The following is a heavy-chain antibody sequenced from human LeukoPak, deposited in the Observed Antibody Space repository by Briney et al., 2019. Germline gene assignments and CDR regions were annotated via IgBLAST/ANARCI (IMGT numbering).Heavy chain of an antibody. CDR2: IYYSGST. D-gene: IGHD3-10*01. V-gene: IGHV4-39*01. Sequence: SETLSLTCTVSGGSISSSSYYRGWIRQPPGKGLEWIGSIYYSGSTYYNPSLKSRVTMSVDTSKNHFSLKLSSVTAADTAVYYCATHLFYGSGSPFDYWGQGALVTVSS. J-gene: IGHJ4*02. CDR3: ATHLFYGSGSPFDY. CDR1: GGSISSSSYY.